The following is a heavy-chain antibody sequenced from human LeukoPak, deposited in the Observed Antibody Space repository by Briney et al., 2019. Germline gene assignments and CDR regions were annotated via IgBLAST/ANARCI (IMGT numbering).Heavy chain of an antibody. Sequence: PGGSLRLSCAASGFTVSNTYMSWVRQAPGKGLEWVSLIYSGGGTYSADSVKGRFTISRDISKNTLYLQMNSLRAEDTAVYYCARDEAMGYYYDSSGYPETWGQGTLVTVSS. CDR3: ARDEAMGYYYDSSGYPET. V-gene: IGHV3-53*01. D-gene: IGHD3-22*01. J-gene: IGHJ5*02. CDR1: GFTVSNTY. CDR2: IYSGGGT.